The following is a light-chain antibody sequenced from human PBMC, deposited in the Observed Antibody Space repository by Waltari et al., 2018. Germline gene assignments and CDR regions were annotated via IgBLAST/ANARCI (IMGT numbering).Light chain of an antibody. V-gene: IGLV2-23*02. CDR2: EVT. Sequence: QSALTQPASVSGSPGQSITISCSGTSSDVGSYNLVSWYQQNPGKAPKLMIYEVTKRPSWVSNRFSGSKAGNTASLTISGLQAEDEADYYCCSYAGGTTVLFGGGTKLNVL. J-gene: IGLJ2*01. CDR1: SSDVGSYNL. CDR3: CSYAGGTTVL.